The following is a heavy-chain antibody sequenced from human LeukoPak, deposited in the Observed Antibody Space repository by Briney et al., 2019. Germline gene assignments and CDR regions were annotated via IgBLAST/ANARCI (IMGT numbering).Heavy chain of an antibody. D-gene: IGHD4-17*01. CDR2: INPNSGGT. CDR3: AVEWDTVITLNWFDP. CDR1: GYTFTGYY. V-gene: IGHV1-2*06. J-gene: IGHJ5*02. Sequence: GASVKVSCKASGYTFTGYYMHWVRQAPGQGLEWMGRINPNSGGTNYAQKFQGRVTMTRDMSISTAYMELGRLRSDDTAVYYCAVEWDTVITLNWFDPWGQGTLVTVSS.